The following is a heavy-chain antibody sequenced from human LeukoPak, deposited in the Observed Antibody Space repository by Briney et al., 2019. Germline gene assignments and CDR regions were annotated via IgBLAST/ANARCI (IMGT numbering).Heavy chain of an antibody. V-gene: IGHV4-59*01. CDR2: IYYSGST. Sequence: PSETLSLTCTASGGSISSYYWSWIRQPPGKGLEWIGYIYYSGSTDYNPSLKSRVTISVDTSKNQFSLKLTSVTAADTAVYYCARFDSSSWFFDYWGQGTLVTVSS. D-gene: IGHD6-13*01. J-gene: IGHJ4*02. CDR3: ARFDSSSWFFDY. CDR1: GGSISSYY.